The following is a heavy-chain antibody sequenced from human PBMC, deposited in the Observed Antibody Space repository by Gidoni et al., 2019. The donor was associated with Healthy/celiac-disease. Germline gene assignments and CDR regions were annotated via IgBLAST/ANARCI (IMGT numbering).Heavy chain of an antibody. V-gene: IGHV3-9*01. CDR3: AKALLWFGELLYSGFDY. J-gene: IGHJ4*02. D-gene: IGHD3-10*01. CDR1: GFTFDDYA. Sequence: EVQLVDSGGGLVQPGRSLRLPSAASGFTFDDYAMHWVRKAPGKGLEWVSGISWNSGSIGYADSVKGRFTISRDNAKNSLYLQMNSLRAEDTALYYCAKALLWFGELLYSGFDYWGQGTLVTVSS. CDR2: ISWNSGSI.